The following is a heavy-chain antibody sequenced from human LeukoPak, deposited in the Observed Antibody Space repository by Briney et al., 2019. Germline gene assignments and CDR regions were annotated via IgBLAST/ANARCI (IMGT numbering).Heavy chain of an antibody. Sequence: GGSLRLSCAASGFTVSSNYMTWVRQAAGKGLEWGSIIYSGGTTYYADSVKGRFTISRDNSKNTLYLQMNSLRAEDTAVYYCARLYYYVSGTYSRYFDYWGQGTLVTVSS. CDR2: IYSGGTT. CDR3: ARLYYYVSGTYSRYFDY. J-gene: IGHJ4*02. CDR1: GFTVSSNY. D-gene: IGHD3-10*01. V-gene: IGHV3-53*01.